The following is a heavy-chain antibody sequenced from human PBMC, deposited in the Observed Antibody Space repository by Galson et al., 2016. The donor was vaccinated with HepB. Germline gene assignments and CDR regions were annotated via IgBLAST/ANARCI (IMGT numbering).Heavy chain of an antibody. V-gene: IGHV4-31*03. D-gene: IGHD3-3*01. CDR3: ARHKDFWGPAGMDV. J-gene: IGHJ6*02. CDR1: GGSISGGGYY. Sequence: TLSLTCSVSGGSISGGGYYWSWIRQHPGKGLEWIGYMYNSGNTSYNTSLMSRVSISVDTPKNYFSLRLRSVTAADTAVYFCARHKDFWGPAGMDVWGQGTTVTVAS. CDR2: MYNSGNT.